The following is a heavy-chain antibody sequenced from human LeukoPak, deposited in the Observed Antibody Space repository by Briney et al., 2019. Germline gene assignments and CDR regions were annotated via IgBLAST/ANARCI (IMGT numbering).Heavy chain of an antibody. Sequence: GGSLRLSCAAAGFTFSSYSMNWVRQAPGKGLEWVSYISSINSTMYYADSVKGRFTISRDNAKNSLYLQMDSLRDEDTAVYYCARMFAATGDSWGQGTLVTVSS. D-gene: IGHD6-25*01. CDR3: ARMFAATGDS. CDR2: ISSINSTM. J-gene: IGHJ4*02. CDR1: GFTFSSYS. V-gene: IGHV3-48*02.